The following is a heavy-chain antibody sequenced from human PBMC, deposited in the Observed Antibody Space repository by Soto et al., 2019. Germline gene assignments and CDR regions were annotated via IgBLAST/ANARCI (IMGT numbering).Heavy chain of an antibody. CDR1: GGSVSTYY. V-gene: IGHV4-59*02. CDR2: TSYSGNT. D-gene: IGHD3-3*01. Sequence: QVQLLESGPGLLKPSETLSLTCTISGGSVSTYYWSWIRQPPGKALEWIGLTSYSGNTNYNPSLRSRVAMAVDTSKNQLSLTLTSVTAADTAVYYCARDGVGPFDYWGQGTLVTVSS. J-gene: IGHJ4*02. CDR3: ARDGVGPFDY.